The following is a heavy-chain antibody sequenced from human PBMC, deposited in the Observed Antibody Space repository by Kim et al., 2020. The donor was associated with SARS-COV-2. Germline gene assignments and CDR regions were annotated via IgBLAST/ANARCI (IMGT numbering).Heavy chain of an antibody. CDR3: ARVDFSGGDYNWFDP. CDR1: GYSISSGYY. CDR2: INHSGNT. J-gene: IGHJ5*02. V-gene: IGHV4-38-2*01. D-gene: IGHD2-21*02. Sequence: SETLSLTCAVSGYSISSGYYWGWIRQPPGKGLEWIGSINHSGNTYCNPSLRSRVTISVDTSKNQFSLKVTSVTAADTAVYYCARVDFSGGDYNWFDPWGQVTLVSFSS.